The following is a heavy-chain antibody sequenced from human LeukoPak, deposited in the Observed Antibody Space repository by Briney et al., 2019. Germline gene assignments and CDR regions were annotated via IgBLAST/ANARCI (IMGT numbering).Heavy chain of an antibody. CDR1: GGSISSYY. V-gene: IGHV4-59*12. D-gene: IGHD6-13*01. CDR2: IYHSGST. Sequence: SETLSLTCTVSGGSISSYYWSWIRQPPGKGLEWIGYIYHSGSTYYNPSLKSRVTISVDRSKNQFSLKLSSVTAADTAVYYCARALAAAGLFDYWGQGTLVTVSS. J-gene: IGHJ4*02. CDR3: ARALAAAGLFDY.